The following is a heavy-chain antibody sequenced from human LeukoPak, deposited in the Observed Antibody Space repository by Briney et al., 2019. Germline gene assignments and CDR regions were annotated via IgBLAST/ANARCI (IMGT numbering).Heavy chain of an antibody. CDR2: IYYSGST. CDR3: AREGDGYSNFAAFDY. CDR1: GGSISSYY. D-gene: IGHD4-11*01. J-gene: IGHJ4*02. V-gene: IGHV4-59*01. Sequence: SETLSLTCTVSGGSISSYYWSWIRQPPGKGLEWFGYIYYSGSTNYNPSLKSRVTISVDTSKNQFSLKLSSVTAADTAVYYCAREGDGYSNFAAFDYWGQGTLVTVSS.